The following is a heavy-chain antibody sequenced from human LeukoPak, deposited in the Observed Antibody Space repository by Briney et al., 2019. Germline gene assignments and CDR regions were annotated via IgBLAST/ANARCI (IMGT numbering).Heavy chain of an antibody. CDR3: VRAGYTYGFDY. CDR1: GFTLSTFW. D-gene: IGHD5-18*01. Sequence: PGGSLRLSCAASGFTLSTFWMTWVRQAPGKGLEWVANINQVGSDKYYVDSLKGRFTISRDNAKNSLYLQMDSLRAEDTAAYYCVRAGYTYGFDYWGQGALVTVSS. CDR2: INQVGSDK. J-gene: IGHJ4*02. V-gene: IGHV3-7*04.